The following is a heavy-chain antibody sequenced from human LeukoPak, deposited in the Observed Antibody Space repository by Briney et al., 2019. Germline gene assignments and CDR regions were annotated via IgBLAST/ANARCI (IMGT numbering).Heavy chain of an antibody. CDR1: GGSISGFY. CDR3: ARKPEYYYDSSGPPDY. J-gene: IGHJ4*02. Sequence: SETLSLTCTVSGGSISGFYWSWIRQPPGKGLEWIGNIYYSGSTNYNPSLKSRVTISVDTSKNQFSLKLSSVTAADTAVYYCARKPEYYYDSSGPPDYWGQGTLVTVSS. V-gene: IGHV4-59*12. CDR2: IYYSGST. D-gene: IGHD3-22*01.